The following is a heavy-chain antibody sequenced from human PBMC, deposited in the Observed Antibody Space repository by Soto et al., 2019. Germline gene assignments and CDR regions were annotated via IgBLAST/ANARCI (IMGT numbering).Heavy chain of an antibody. CDR3: ARDLASGGNAFDI. J-gene: IGHJ3*02. Sequence: SETLSLTCAVYGGSFSGYYWSWIRQPPGKGLEWIGEINHSGSTNYNPSLKSRVTISVDTSKNQFSLWLSSVTAADTAVYFCARDLASGGNAFDIWGQGTMVNVSS. D-gene: IGHD2-15*01. CDR2: INHSGST. CDR1: GGSFSGYY. V-gene: IGHV4-34*09.